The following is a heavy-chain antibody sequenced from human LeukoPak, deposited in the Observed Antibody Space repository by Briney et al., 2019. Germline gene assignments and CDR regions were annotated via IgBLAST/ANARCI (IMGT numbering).Heavy chain of an antibody. D-gene: IGHD3-16*01. Sequence: LETLSLTCAVYGGSFSGYYWSWIRQPPGKGLEWIGEINHSGSTNYNPSLKSRVTISVDTSKNQFSLKLSSVTAADTAVYYCARGDYVWGSSHNFDYWGQGTLVTVSS. CDR1: GGSFSGYY. V-gene: IGHV4-34*01. CDR3: ARGDYVWGSSHNFDY. J-gene: IGHJ4*02. CDR2: INHSGST.